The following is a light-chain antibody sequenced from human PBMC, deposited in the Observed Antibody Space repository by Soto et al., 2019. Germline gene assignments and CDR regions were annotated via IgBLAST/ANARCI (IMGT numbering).Light chain of an antibody. CDR1: QSIGSSY. CDR2: GAS. V-gene: IGKV3-20*01. CDR3: QQYSSSPIT. J-gene: IGKJ5*01. Sequence: EVVLTQSPGTLSLSPGERATLSCRASQSIGSSYLAWYQQKPGQAPRLLIYGASSRATGIPDRFSGGGSGTDFSLTIGRLDPEDFAVYYCQQYSSSPITFGQGTRLEIK.